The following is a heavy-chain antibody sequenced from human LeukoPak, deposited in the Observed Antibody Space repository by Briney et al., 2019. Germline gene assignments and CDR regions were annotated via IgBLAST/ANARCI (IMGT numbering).Heavy chain of an antibody. V-gene: IGHV1-18*01. CDR3: ASEVTMVRGVITKNAFDI. Sequence: AASVKVSCKASGYTFTSYGISWVRQAPGQGLEWMGWISAYNGNTNYAQKLQGRVTMTTDTSTSTAYMELRSLRSDDTAVYYCASEVTMVRGVITKNAFDIWGQGTMVTVSS. J-gene: IGHJ3*02. CDR1: GYTFTSYG. CDR2: ISAYNGNT. D-gene: IGHD3-10*01.